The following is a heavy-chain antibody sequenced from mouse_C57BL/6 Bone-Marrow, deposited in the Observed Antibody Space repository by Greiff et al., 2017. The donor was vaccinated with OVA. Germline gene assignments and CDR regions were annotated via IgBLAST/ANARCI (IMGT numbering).Heavy chain of an antibody. CDR2: IYPSDSET. Sequence: QVQLQQPGAELVRPGSSVKLSCKASGYTFTSYWMDWVKQRPGQGLEWIGNIYPSDSETHYNQKFKDKATLTVDKSSSTAYMQLSSLTSEDSAVYYCARGLFYDGYFYAMDYWGQGTSVTVSS. V-gene: IGHV1-61*01. J-gene: IGHJ4*01. CDR3: ARGLFYDGYFYAMDY. D-gene: IGHD2-3*01. CDR1: GYTFTSYW.